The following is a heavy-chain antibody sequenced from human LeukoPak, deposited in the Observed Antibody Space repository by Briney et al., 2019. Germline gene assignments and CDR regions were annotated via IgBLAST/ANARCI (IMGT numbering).Heavy chain of an antibody. Sequence: GGSLRLSCVVPGFTLSDAWMSWVRQAPGKGLEWIGRMKRKSDGGTTDYAAPVKGRFTISRDDSQNTLYLQMNSLKTEDTAFYYCTTGGGAYCSGGSCFPETFDYWGQGTLVAVSS. CDR2: MKRKSDGGTT. D-gene: IGHD2-15*01. V-gene: IGHV3-15*01. CDR3: TTGGGAYCSGGSCFPETFDY. J-gene: IGHJ4*02. CDR1: GFTLSDAW.